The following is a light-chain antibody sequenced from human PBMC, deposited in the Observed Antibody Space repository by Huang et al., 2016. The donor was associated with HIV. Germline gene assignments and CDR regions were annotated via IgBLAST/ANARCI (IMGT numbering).Light chain of an antibody. J-gene: IGKJ2*01. CDR2: DAS. CDR3: HQRTNWPPAT. CDR1: QSVSSY. V-gene: IGKV3-11*01. Sequence: ETVLTQSPATLSLSPGVRATLSCRASQSVSSYLAWYQQKPGQAPRRLIYDASNRATGIPARFSGSGSGTDFTLTISSLEPEDSAVYYCHQRTNWPPATFGQGTRLEIK.